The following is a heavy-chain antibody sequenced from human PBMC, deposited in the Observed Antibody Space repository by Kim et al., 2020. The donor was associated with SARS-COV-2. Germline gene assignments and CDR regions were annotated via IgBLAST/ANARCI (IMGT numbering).Heavy chain of an antibody. CDR2: IYSGGNT. CDR1: GYTVTYSY. CDR3: ATVVFYYDAGYFKN. D-gene: IGHD3-22*01. V-gene: IGHV3-66*01. Sequence: GGSLRLSCEASGYTVTYSYMGWVRQAPGKGLEWVSFIYSGGNTIYADSVKGRLIISRDHSKNTLYLQMNSRRAVDTAVYYCATVVFYYDAGYFKNWGQGTLVIVSS. J-gene: IGHJ1*01.